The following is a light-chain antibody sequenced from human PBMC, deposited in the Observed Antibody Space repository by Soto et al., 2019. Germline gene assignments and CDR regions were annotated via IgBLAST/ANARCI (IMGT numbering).Light chain of an antibody. V-gene: IGKV1-33*01. CDR2: DAS. CDR1: QDISNY. J-gene: IGKJ4*01. Sequence: DIQMTQSPSSLSASVGDRVTITCQASQDISNYLNWYQQKPGKAPKLLINDASNLETGVPSRFSGSESGTDFTFTISSLQPEDIATYYCQQYDNLPTFGGGTKVEIK. CDR3: QQYDNLPT.